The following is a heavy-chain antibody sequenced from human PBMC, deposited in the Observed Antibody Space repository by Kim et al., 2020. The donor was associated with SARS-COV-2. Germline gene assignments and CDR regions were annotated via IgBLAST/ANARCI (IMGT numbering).Heavy chain of an antibody. Sequence: SETLSLTCTVSGGSISSSSYYWGWIRQPPGKGLEWIGSIYYSGSTYYNPSLKSRVTISVDTSKNQFSLKLSSVTAADTAVYYCAREPRYCSGGSCYPLYGMDVWGQGTTVTVSS. CDR2: IYYSGST. CDR1: GGSISSSSYY. V-gene: IGHV4-39*07. D-gene: IGHD2-15*01. J-gene: IGHJ6*02. CDR3: AREPRYCSGGSCYPLYGMDV.